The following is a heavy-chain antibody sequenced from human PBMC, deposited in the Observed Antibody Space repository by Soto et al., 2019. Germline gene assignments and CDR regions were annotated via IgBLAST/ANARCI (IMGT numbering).Heavy chain of an antibody. CDR2: ITNSGGDT. CDR3: AKASGESYPGSRVFDF. Sequence: WGSLILSYAASGFTFINYAITFFRHSPFEWLEWVSVITNSGGDTLHADSVKGRFTISRDNSKNTLYLQMNSLRAEDTAIYYCAKASGESYPGSRVFDFWGQGTRVTVSS. CDR1: GFTFINYA. D-gene: IGHD3-10*01. V-gene: IGHV3-23*01. J-gene: IGHJ4*02.